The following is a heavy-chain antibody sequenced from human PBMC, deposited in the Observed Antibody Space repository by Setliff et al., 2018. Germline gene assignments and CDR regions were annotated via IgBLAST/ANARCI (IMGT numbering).Heavy chain of an antibody. D-gene: IGHD5-18*01. CDR3: ARAPSVELVTIRTDSWFTY. CDR2: ISVYNGDT. Sequence: ASVKVSCKASGYTFRNYAFAWVRQAPGQGLEWVGWISVYNGDTNYAQQFQGRVTLTTDTSTSTAYMELRSLTSDDSAFYYCARAPSVELVTIRTDSWFTYWGQGTQVTGSS. CDR1: GYTFRNYA. V-gene: IGHV1-18*01. J-gene: IGHJ4*02.